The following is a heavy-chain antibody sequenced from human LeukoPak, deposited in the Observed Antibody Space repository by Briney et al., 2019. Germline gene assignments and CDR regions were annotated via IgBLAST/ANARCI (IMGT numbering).Heavy chain of an antibody. CDR1: GYSFTSYW. V-gene: IGHV5-51*03. CDR3: ASPSDYYDSSGYYDDAFDI. Sequence: KPGESLKISCKGSGYSFTSYWIGWVRQMPGKGLEWMGIIYPGDSDTRYSPSFQGQVTISADKSISTAYLQWSSLKASDTAMYHCASPSDYYDSSGYYDDAFDIWGQGTMVTVSS. J-gene: IGHJ3*02. CDR2: IYPGDSDT. D-gene: IGHD3-22*01.